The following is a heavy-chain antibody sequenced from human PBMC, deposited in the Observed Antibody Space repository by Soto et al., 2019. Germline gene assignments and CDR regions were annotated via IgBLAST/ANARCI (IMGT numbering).Heavy chain of an antibody. V-gene: IGHV3-21*01. Sequence: PVGSLRLSCAASGFTFSSYSMNSVRQAPGKGLEWVSSISSSSSYIYYADSVKGRFTISRDNAKNSLYLQMNSLRAEDTAVYYCARGWDDFWSGYYTDAFDIWGQGTMVTVSS. D-gene: IGHD3-3*01. CDR3: ARGWDDFWSGYYTDAFDI. CDR1: GFTFSSYS. CDR2: ISSSSSYI. J-gene: IGHJ3*02.